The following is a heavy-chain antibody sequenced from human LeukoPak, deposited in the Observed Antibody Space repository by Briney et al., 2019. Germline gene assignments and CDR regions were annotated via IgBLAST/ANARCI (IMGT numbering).Heavy chain of an antibody. V-gene: IGHV3-74*01. D-gene: IGHD5-24*01. J-gene: IGHJ4*02. CDR3: ATVYGRDAYNYNDY. CDR2: INGDGSST. Sequence: GESLKISCAASGFTFSSYWMHWVRQAPGKGLVWVSRINGDGSSTNYADSVRGRFTISRDNAKNTLYLQMSSLRAEDTAVYYCATVYGRDAYNYNDYWGQGTLVTVSS. CDR1: GFTFSSYW.